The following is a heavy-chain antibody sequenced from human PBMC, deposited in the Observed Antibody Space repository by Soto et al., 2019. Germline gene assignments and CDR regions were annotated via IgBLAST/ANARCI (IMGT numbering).Heavy chain of an antibody. V-gene: IGHV2-5*02. Sequence: QITLKESGPTLVKPTQTLTLTCTFSGFSLSTTGVGVGWIRQPPGKALEWLALIYWDDDKRYNPSLNSRLTITKDTSKNQVVLEMTSMEPVDTATSYCVQSRCGGDCLQSYSSHSYFGLDVWGQGTTVTVSS. CDR1: GFSLSTTGVG. D-gene: IGHD2-21*02. CDR3: VQSRCGGDCLQSYSSHSYFGLDV. J-gene: IGHJ6*02. CDR2: IYWDDDK.